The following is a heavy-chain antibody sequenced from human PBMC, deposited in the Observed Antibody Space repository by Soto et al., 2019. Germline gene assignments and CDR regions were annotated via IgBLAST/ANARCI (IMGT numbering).Heavy chain of an antibody. CDR3: ARAWHRGTMIVIDSDNYGRDV. V-gene: IGHV1-69*01. CDR1: GGTFSKYA. D-gene: IGHD3-22*01. Sequence: QVQLVQSGAGVKKPGSSVKVSCKASGGTFSKYAFSWVRQAPGQGLEWMGGIIPLFDAADYAQRFQGRVRITADESTTTAYMELSSLRSDDTAIYYCARAWHRGTMIVIDSDNYGRDVWGQGTTVTVSS. CDR2: IIPLFDAA. J-gene: IGHJ6*02.